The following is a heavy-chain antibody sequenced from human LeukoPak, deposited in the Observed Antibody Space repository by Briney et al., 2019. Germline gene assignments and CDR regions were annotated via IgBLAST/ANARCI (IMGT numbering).Heavy chain of an antibody. V-gene: IGHV3-48*04. CDR3: AGGSYVYWYFDY. CDR1: GFTFSGYT. D-gene: IGHD5-18*01. Sequence: GGSLRLSCAASGFTFSGYTMNWVRQAPGKGLEWVSYISSSSSKIYYADSVKGRFTISRDNAKNSLYLQMNSLRAEDTAVYYCAGGSYVYWYFDYWGQGTLVTVSS. J-gene: IGHJ4*02. CDR2: ISSSSSKI.